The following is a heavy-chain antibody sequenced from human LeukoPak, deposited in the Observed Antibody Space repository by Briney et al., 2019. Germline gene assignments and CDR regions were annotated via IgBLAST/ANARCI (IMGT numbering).Heavy chain of an antibody. CDR3: AKDSGLTYIAVAGYFDY. J-gene: IGHJ4*02. CDR1: GLSYSDSY. CDR2: ISGSGGST. D-gene: IGHD6-19*01. Sequence: PGGSLRLSCAAYGLSYSDSYMTWIRQAPGKGLEWVSAISGSGGSTYYADSVKGRFTISRDNSKNTLYLQMNSLRAEDTAVYYCAKDSGLTYIAVAGYFDYWGQGTLVTVSS. V-gene: IGHV3-23*01.